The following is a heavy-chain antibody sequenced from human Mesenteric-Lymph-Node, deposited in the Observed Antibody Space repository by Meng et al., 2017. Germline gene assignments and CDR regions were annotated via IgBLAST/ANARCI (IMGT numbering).Heavy chain of an antibody. CDR2: ISWNSGSI. CDR3: ARDQSRRQKYYFDY. Sequence: SLKISCAASGFTFDDYAMHWVRQAPGKGLEWVSGISWNSGSIGYADSVKGRFTIYRDNAKKSLFLQMNSLRAEDTAVYYCARDQSRRQKYYFDYLGQGTLVTVSS. J-gene: IGHJ4*02. D-gene: IGHD1-14*01. CDR1: GFTFDDYA. V-gene: IGHV3-9*01.